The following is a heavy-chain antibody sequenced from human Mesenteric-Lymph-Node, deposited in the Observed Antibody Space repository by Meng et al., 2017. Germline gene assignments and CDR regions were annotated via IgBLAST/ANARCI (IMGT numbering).Heavy chain of an antibody. D-gene: IGHD3-9*01. CDR3: ARGFDILTGYYSLNFDY. Sequence: GGSLRLSCAASGFTFSSYWMHWVRQAPGKGLVWVSRINSDGSSTSYADSVKGRFTISRDNAKNTLYLQMNSLRAEDTAVYYCARGFDILTGYYSLNFDYWGQGTLVTVSS. CDR2: INSDGSST. V-gene: IGHV3-74*01. J-gene: IGHJ4*02. CDR1: GFTFSSYW.